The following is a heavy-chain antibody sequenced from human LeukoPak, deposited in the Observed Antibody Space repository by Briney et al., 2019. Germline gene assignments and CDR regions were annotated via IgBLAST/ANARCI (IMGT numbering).Heavy chain of an antibody. CDR3: AKDRGYDSGDDAFDI. V-gene: IGHV3-30*02. Sequence: GGSLRLSCAASGSTFSSYGMHWVRQAPGKGLEWVALIRYDGSNKYYADSVKGRFTISRDNSKNTLYLQMNSLRAEDTAVYYCAKDRGYDSGDDAFDIWGQGTMVTVSS. CDR2: IRYDGSNK. J-gene: IGHJ3*02. CDR1: GSTFSSYG. D-gene: IGHD5-12*01.